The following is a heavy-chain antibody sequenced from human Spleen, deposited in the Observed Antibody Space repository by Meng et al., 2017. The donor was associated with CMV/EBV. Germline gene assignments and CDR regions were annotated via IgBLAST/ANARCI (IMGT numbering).Heavy chain of an antibody. J-gene: IGHJ4*02. D-gene: IGHD6-6*01. CDR2: LHPSGGST. CDR3: ARSSPSIAARRGFYFDY. Sequence: YTFTSYSMHWVRQAPGQGLEWMGILHPSGGSTSSAQKFQGRVTMTRDTSTSTVYMELSSLRSEDTAVYYCARSSPSIAARRGFYFDYWGQGTLVTVSS. CDR1: YTFTSYS. V-gene: IGHV1-46*01.